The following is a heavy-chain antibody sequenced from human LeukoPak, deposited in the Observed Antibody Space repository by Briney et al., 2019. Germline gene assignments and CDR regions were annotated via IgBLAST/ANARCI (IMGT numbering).Heavy chain of an antibody. CDR2: IYYSGST. J-gene: IGHJ6*03. V-gene: IGHV4-59*01. Sequence: NPSETLSLTCSVSGGSISSYYWSWIRQPPGKGQEWIGYIYYSGSTNYNPSLKSRVTISVDTSKNQFSLKLSSVTAADTAVYYCARGVATIYYYMDVWGKGTTVTVSS. D-gene: IGHD5-12*01. CDR3: ARGVATIYYYMDV. CDR1: GGSISSYY.